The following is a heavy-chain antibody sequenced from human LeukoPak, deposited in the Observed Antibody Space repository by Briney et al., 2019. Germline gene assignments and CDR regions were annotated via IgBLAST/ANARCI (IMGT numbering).Heavy chain of an antibody. J-gene: IGHJ4*02. CDR3: ARVIRGGYSYYFDY. D-gene: IGHD3-10*01. V-gene: IGHV4-4*07. CDR2: IYTSGST. Sequence: PSETLSLTCTVSGGSISSYYWSWIRQPAGKGLEWIGRIYTSGSTNYNPSLKGRVTMSVDTSKNQFSLKLSSVTAADTAVYYCARVIRGGYSYYFDYWGQGTLVTVSS. CDR1: GGSISSYY.